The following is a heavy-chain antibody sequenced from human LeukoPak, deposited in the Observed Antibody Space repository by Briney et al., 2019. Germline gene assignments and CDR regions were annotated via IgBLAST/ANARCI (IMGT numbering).Heavy chain of an antibody. CDR3: AELGITMIGGV. D-gene: IGHD3-10*02. Sequence: GGSLRLSCAASEFSVGSNYMTWVRQAPGKGLEWVSLIYSGGSTYYADSVKGRFAISRDNAKNSLYLQMNSLRAEDTAVYYCAELGITMIGGVWGKGTTVTISS. CDR2: IYSGGST. CDR1: EFSVGSNY. V-gene: IGHV3-66*01. J-gene: IGHJ6*04.